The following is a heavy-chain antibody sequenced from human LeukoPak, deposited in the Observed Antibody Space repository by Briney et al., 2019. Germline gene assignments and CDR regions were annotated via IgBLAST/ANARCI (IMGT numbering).Heavy chain of an antibody. D-gene: IGHD4-17*01. Sequence: GGSLRLSCAASGFNFNTYTMNRVRQAPGKGLEWVSSISSDSSYIYYADAVHGRFTVSRDNAKYSLYLQMNSLRAEDTAVYYCVRSSYGAYDYWGQGSLVTVSS. V-gene: IGHV3-21*01. CDR1: GFNFNTYT. CDR2: ISSDSSYI. CDR3: VRSSYGAYDY. J-gene: IGHJ4*02.